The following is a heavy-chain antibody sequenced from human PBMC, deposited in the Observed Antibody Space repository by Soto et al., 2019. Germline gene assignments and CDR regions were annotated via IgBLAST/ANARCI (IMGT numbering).Heavy chain of an antibody. J-gene: IGHJ6*02. Sequence: HPVGSLRLSCAASGFTFSASGMSWVRQAPGKGLEWVASMTPSGVITHYADSVKGRFTISRDNSKDMLYLQLNSLRAEDTAVYYCALNSLTTRSPGRRYYNHYAMDVWGQGTAVTVSS. CDR3: ALNSLTTRSPGRRYYNHYAMDV. CDR1: GFTFSASG. CDR2: MTPSGVIT. D-gene: IGHD1-1*01. V-gene: IGHV3-23*01.